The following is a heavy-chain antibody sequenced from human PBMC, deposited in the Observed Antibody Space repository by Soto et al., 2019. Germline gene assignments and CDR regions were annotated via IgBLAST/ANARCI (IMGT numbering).Heavy chain of an antibody. Sequence: GGSLRLSCAASGFTFSSYAMSWVRQAPGKGLEWVSAISGSGGSTYYADSVKGRFTISRDNSKNTLYRQMNSLRAEDTAVYYCAKDPGSGSLTYFDYWGQGTLVTVSS. CDR1: GFTFSSYA. CDR2: ISGSGGST. D-gene: IGHD3-10*01. CDR3: AKDPGSGSLTYFDY. J-gene: IGHJ4*02. V-gene: IGHV3-23*01.